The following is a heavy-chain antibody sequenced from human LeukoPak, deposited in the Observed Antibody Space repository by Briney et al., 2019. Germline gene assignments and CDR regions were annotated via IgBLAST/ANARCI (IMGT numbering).Heavy chain of an antibody. CDR2: ISGSGGST. J-gene: IGHJ4*02. CDR3: AKDRWELHDY. Sequence: GGSLRLSCEASGFSFPYVMSWVRQAPGKGLEWVSAISGSGGSTYYADSVKGRFTISRDNSKNTLYLQMNSLRVEDTAVYYCAKDRWELHDYWGQGTLVTVSS. V-gene: IGHV3-23*01. D-gene: IGHD1-26*01. CDR1: GFSFPYV.